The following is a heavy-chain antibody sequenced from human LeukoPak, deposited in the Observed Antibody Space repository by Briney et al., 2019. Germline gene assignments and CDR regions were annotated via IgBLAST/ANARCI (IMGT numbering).Heavy chain of an antibody. V-gene: IGHV3-11*01. J-gene: IGHJ4*02. CDR1: GLTFSDSY. CDR3: ARDARNFDY. Sequence: PGGSLRLSCAASGLTFSDSYMSWIRQAPGKGLEWISYISGSGSRIYYADSVKGRFTISRDNAKKSLYLQMNSLRAEDTAVYYCARDARNFDYWGQGTLVTVSS. CDR2: ISGSGSRI.